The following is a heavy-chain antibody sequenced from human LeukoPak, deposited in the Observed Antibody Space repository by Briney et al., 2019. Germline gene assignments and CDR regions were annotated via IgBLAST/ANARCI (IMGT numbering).Heavy chain of an antibody. CDR1: GGSISSSSYC. Sequence: SETLSLTCTVSGGSISSSSYCWAWIRQPPRKGLEWIGSIYYSGNFYYNPSPNSPITISVDTSKNQLSLKLTSVTSTDTALYYCARHPQLYFFDYWGQGTLVTVSS. CDR3: ARHPQLYFFDY. J-gene: IGHJ4*02. V-gene: IGHV4-39*01. D-gene: IGHD1-1*01. CDR2: IYYSGNF.